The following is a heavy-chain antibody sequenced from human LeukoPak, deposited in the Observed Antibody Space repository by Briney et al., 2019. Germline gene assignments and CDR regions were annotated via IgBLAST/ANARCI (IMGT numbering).Heavy chain of an antibody. CDR2: IFSSGSS. CDR1: GGSISDYY. J-gene: IGHJ3*02. CDR3: AREKDTGSNHAKIRYDI. Sequence: SETLSLTCTVSGGSISDYYWSWIRQPPGTGLEWIGWIFSSGSSNYSRYLKNRLTISVDTSKNQFSLKLTSATAADTAVYYCAREKDTGSNHAKIRYDIWGQGTMVTVSS. V-gene: IGHV4-59*01. D-gene: IGHD1-26*01.